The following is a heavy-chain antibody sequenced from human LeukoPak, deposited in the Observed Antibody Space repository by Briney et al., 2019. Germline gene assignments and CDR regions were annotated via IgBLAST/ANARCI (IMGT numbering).Heavy chain of an antibody. CDR1: VFTVSNNY. V-gene: IGHV3-53*01. J-gene: IGHJ4*02. Sequence: PGGSLRLSCAASVFTVSNNYVGWVRQAPGKGLEWGSVIYSGGTTYYADSVKGRVTISRDNSKNTVYLQMNSLRAEDTAVYYCARDQSSGYAPGLSFDYWGQGTLVTVSS. CDR2: IYSGGTT. CDR3: ARDQSSGYAPGLSFDY. D-gene: IGHD5-12*01.